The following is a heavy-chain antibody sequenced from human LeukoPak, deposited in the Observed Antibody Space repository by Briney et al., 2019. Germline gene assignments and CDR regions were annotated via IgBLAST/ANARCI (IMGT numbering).Heavy chain of an antibody. CDR2: IIPILGIA. CDR3: ARHPQLPWSGEHSEY. Sequence: SVKVSCKASGGTFSSYAISWVRQAPGQGLEWMGRIIPILGIANYAQKFQGRVTITADKSTSTAYMELSSLRSEDTAVYYCARHPQLPWSGEHSEYWGQGTLVTVSS. D-gene: IGHD3-10*01. CDR1: GGTFSSYA. J-gene: IGHJ4*02. V-gene: IGHV1-69*04.